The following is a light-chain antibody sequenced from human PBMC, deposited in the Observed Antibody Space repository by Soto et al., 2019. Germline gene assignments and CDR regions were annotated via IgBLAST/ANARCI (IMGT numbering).Light chain of an antibody. CDR1: SSDVGRYNL. J-gene: IGLJ2*01. Sequence: QSALTQPASVSGSPGQSITISCTGTSSDVGRYNLVSWHRLHPGKAPKLMIYDVTYRPSGVSDRFSGSKSGNTASLTISDLQADDEADYYCRSYTTTNPVVFGGGTKLTVL. CDR2: DVT. CDR3: RSYTTTNPVV. V-gene: IGLV2-14*01.